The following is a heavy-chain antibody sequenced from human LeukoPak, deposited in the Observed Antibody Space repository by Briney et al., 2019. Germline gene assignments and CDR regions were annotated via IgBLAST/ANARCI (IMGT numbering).Heavy chain of an antibody. CDR3: ARSKGARFRELLNY. V-gene: IGHV1-8*01. J-gene: IGHJ4*02. CDR1: GYTFTSYD. Sequence: ASVKVSCKASGYTFTSYDINWVRQATGQGLEWTGWMNPNSGNTGYAQKFQGRVTMTRNTPISTAYMELSSLRSEDTAVYYCARSKGARFRELLNYWGQGTLVTVSS. D-gene: IGHD3-10*01. CDR2: MNPNSGNT.